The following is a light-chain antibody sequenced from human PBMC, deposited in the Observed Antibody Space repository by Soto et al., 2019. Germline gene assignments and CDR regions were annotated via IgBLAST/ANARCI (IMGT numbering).Light chain of an antibody. Sequence: DIQMTQSPSSVSASVGDTVTITCRASQDINYWLAWYQQKAGRAPNPLIYVAYSLQRGDPSRFSGSGSGTDCTLTIHSLQPEDFATYFCRQANSFPRAFGQGTKGEI. V-gene: IGKV1-12*01. CDR3: RQANSFPRA. CDR1: QDINYW. CDR2: VAY. J-gene: IGKJ1*01.